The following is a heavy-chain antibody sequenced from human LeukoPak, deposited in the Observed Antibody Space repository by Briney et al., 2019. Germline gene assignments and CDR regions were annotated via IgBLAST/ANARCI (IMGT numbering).Heavy chain of an antibody. CDR3: ARRRTYDILTGYPQYYFDY. D-gene: IGHD3-9*01. CDR1: GGSISTSPYY. V-gene: IGHV4-39*01. CDR2: IYYSGNT. J-gene: IGHJ4*02. Sequence: NPSETLSLTCSVSGGSISTSPYYWGWIRQPLRKGLEWIGDIYYSGNTYYNPSLKSRVTISVDTSKNQVSLKVTSVTAADTALYYCARRRTYDILTGYPQYYFDYWGQGALVTVSS.